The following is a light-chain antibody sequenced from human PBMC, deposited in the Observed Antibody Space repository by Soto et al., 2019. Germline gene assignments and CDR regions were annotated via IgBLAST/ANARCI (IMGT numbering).Light chain of an antibody. CDR1: QSVSSK. Sequence: VMTQSPATVSVSPRPGATLSCRASQSVSSKLAWYQQKPGQAPRLLIYGASTRDTGIPARFSGSGSGTEFTLIISSLQSEDSAAYYCQQYNSRLWTFGQGTKVDI. CDR2: GAS. J-gene: IGKJ1*01. CDR3: QQYNSRLWT. V-gene: IGKV3-15*01.